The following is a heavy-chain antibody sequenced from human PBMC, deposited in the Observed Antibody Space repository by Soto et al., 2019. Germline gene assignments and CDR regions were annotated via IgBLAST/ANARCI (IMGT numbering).Heavy chain of an antibody. Sequence: EVHLVESGGDLVQPGGSLRLSCLASGITFSDFWMDWVRQTPGKGLEWVANIGQDGTERYYVDSVRGRFTISRDNAKNSVYLEMTTLRADDTAVNYCSTRLEVWGQGTAVTVSS. J-gene: IGHJ6*02. CDR2: IGQDGTER. CDR1: GITFSDFW. CDR3: STRLEV. V-gene: IGHV3-7*03.